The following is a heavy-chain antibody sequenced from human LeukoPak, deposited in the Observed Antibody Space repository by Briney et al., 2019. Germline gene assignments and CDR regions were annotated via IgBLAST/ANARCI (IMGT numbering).Heavy chain of an antibody. Sequence: PGGSLRLSCAASGFTFSNYAMNWVRQAPGKGLECVSGISGSGGSTYLADSVKGRFTISRDSSKNTVYLQMNSLRAEDTAIYYCAKSIGYSYGYELDYWGQGILVTVSS. V-gene: IGHV3-23*01. CDR2: ISGSGGST. CDR1: GFTFSNYA. CDR3: AKSIGYSYGYELDY. D-gene: IGHD5-18*01. J-gene: IGHJ4*02.